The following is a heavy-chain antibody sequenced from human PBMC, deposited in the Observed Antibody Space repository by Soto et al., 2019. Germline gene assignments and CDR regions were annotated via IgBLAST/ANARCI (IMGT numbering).Heavy chain of an antibody. CDR1: GYSVSDYT. J-gene: IGHJ6*03. D-gene: IGHD3-22*01. CDR2: INADNRNT. V-gene: IGHV1-3*01. CDR3: ARGGYPSRYYYYMDV. Sequence: QVQLVQSGAEVKKPGASVKVSCKASGYSVSDYTIQWVRQAPGQRLEWMGWINADNRNTKYSQRFQDRVTITSDTSARTAYMELYSLRSEDTAVYYCARGGYPSRYYYYMDVWGEGTTVTVSS.